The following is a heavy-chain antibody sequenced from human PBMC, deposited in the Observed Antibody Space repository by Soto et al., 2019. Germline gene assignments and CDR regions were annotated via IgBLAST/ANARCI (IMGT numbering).Heavy chain of an antibody. Sequence: QVQLQQWGAGLLKPSETLSLTCAVYGGSFSPFYWSWIRQPPGKGLEWIGEINHSGSTNYNPSLKCLVTISVDTSKNQFSLKLSSVTAADTAMYYCARGRDYWGQGILVTVSS. CDR3: ARGRDY. CDR1: GGSFSPFY. CDR2: INHSGST. J-gene: IGHJ4*02. V-gene: IGHV4-34*01.